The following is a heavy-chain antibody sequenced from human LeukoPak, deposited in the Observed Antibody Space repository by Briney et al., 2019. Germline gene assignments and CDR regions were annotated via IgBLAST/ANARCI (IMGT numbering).Heavy chain of an antibody. Sequence: SETLSLTCTVSSGSMRSSNWWIWVRQPAGKGLEWIREISHRGSTNYNPSLKSRVTISIDKSKNQFSLKLTSVTAADTAVYYCARGPASPMADRPNFDYWGQGTLVTVSS. CDR2: ISHRGST. D-gene: IGHD5-24*01. V-gene: IGHV4-4*02. CDR3: ARGPASPMADRPNFDY. CDR1: SGSMRSSNW. J-gene: IGHJ4*02.